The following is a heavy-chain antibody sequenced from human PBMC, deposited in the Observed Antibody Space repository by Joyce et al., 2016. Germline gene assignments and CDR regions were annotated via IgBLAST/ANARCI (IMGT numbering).Heavy chain of an antibody. V-gene: IGHV5-51*01. CDR1: GYNFTTDF. J-gene: IGHJ3*02. CDR3: AKIASYDGSSLRI. CDR2: INPSNSDT. D-gene: IGHD3-22*01. Sequence: EVQLLQSGAEVKKPGESLKISCEAFGYNFTTDFIAWVRQMPGKGLEGMAIINPSNSDTSDSPSFEGHGTISADKSINTACLQWTSLKASDTAFYYCAKIASYDGSSLRIWGQGTMVTVSS.